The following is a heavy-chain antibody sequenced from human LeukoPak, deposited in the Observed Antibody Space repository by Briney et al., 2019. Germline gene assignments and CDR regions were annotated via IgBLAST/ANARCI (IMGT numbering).Heavy chain of an antibody. Sequence: GGSLRLSCAASGFTLSSYWMHWVRQAPGKGLVWVSRINTDGSSTSYADSVKGRFTISRDNAKNRLYVQMNSLRAEDTAAYYCATGSGLWSPDYWGQGTLVTVSS. CDR2: INTDGSST. CDR1: GFTLSSYW. V-gene: IGHV3-74*01. CDR3: ATGSGLWSPDY. J-gene: IGHJ4*02. D-gene: IGHD5-18*01.